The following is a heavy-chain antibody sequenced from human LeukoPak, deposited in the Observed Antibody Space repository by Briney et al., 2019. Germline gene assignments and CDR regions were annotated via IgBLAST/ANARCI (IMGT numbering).Heavy chain of an antibody. D-gene: IGHD3-9*01. V-gene: IGHV5-51*01. CDR1: GYSFTSYW. CDR2: IYPGDSDT. CDR3: ARQEGQGIRYFDWFRNWFDP. Sequence: GESLKISCKGSGYSFTSYWIGWVRQMPGKGLEWMGIIYPGDSDTRYSPSFQGQVTISADKSISTAYLQWSSLKASDTAMYYCARQEGQGIRYFDWFRNWFDPWGQGTLVTVSS. J-gene: IGHJ5*02.